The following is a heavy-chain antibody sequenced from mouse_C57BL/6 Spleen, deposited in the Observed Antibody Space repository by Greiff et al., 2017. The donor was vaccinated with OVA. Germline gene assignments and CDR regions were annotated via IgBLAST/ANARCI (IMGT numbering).Heavy chain of an antibody. Sequence: VKVVESGPGLVAPSQSLSITCTVSGFSLTSYGVHWVRQPPGKGLEWLVVIWSDGSTTYNSALKSRLSISKDNSKSQVFLKMNSLQTDDTAMYYCARQNDGYLGYYAMDYWGQGTSVTVSS. CDR2: IWSDGST. CDR1: GFSLTSYG. D-gene: IGHD2-3*01. J-gene: IGHJ4*01. V-gene: IGHV2-6-1*01. CDR3: ARQNDGYLGYYAMDY.